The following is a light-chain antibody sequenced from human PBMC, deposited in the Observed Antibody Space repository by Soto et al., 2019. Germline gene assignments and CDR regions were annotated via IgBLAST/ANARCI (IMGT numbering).Light chain of an antibody. CDR3: QQFGSWT. J-gene: IGKJ1*01. CDR1: QTISSNN. Sequence: EIVLTQSPGTLSVSPGERATLSCRASQTISSNNLAWYQQKPGQAPSLLIYGTSSRATGIPDRFSGSGSGTDFTLTISRLEPEDSALYYCQQFGSWTFGQETKVEI. CDR2: GTS. V-gene: IGKV3-20*01.